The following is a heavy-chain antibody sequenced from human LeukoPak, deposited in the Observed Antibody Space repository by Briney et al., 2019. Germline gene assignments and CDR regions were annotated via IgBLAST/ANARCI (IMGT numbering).Heavy chain of an antibody. Sequence: GGSLGLSCAASGFTFSSYWMSWVRQAPGKGLEWVANIKQDGSEKYYVDSVKGRFTISRDNAKNSLYLQMNSLRAEDTAVYYCARPLDGASKNYFDYWGQGTLVTVSS. CDR2: IKQDGSEK. CDR1: GFTFSSYW. V-gene: IGHV3-7*01. J-gene: IGHJ4*02. D-gene: IGHD3-10*01. CDR3: ARPLDGASKNYFDY.